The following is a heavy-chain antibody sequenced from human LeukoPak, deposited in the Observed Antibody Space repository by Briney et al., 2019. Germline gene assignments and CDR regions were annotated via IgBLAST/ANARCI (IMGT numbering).Heavy chain of an antibody. J-gene: IGHJ4*02. D-gene: IGHD3-9*01. V-gene: IGHV4-59*08. Sequence: SETLSLTCTVSGGSISSYYWSWIRQPPGKGLEWIGYIYYSGSTYYNPSLKSRVTISVDTSKNQFSLKLSSVTAADTAVYYCARHPSGGDDWLLEFDYWGQGTLVTVSS. CDR2: IYYSGST. CDR1: GGSISSYY. CDR3: ARHPSGGDDWLLEFDY.